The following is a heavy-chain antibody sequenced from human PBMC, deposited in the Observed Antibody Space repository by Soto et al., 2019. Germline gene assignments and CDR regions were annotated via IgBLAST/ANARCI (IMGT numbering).Heavy chain of an antibody. CDR2: ISSSGSTI. V-gene: IGHV3-48*03. D-gene: IGHD2-2*01. CDR3: ARVAGGRIFRSTAYYFYY. J-gene: IGHJ4*02. CDR1: GFTFSSYE. Sequence: EVQLVESGGGLVQPGGSLRLSCAASGFTFSSYEMNWVRQAPGKGLEWVSYISSSGSTIYYADSVKGRFTISRDNAKNSLYLQMNSLRAEDTAVYYCARVAGGRIFRSTAYYFYYWGQGTLVTVSS.